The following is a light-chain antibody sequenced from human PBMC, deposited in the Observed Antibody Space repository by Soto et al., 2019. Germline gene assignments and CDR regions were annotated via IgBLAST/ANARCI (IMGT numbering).Light chain of an antibody. J-gene: IGKJ5*01. V-gene: IGKV3-15*01. CDR1: QSVTGN. Sequence: EVVMTQSPATLSVSPGERATLSCRAIQSVTGNLAWYQQKPGQAPRLLIYGSSTRATGIPARFSGSGSGTEFTLTISRLQSEDFAVYYCQQYHDWPPVTFGQGTRLEIK. CDR2: GSS. CDR3: QQYHDWPPVT.